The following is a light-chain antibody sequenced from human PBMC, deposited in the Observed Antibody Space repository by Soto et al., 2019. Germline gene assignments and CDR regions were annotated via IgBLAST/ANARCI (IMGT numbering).Light chain of an antibody. J-gene: IGKJ1*01. CDR3: QQYDHLPRT. V-gene: IGKV1-33*01. CDR1: QEISNY. CDR2: DAS. Sequence: DIQMIQSPSSLSASVGDRVTITCQASQEISNYLNWYQQKPGKDPKLLIYDASNLERGVPSRFIGRGSGTDFTFTIGSLQPEDFATYYCQQYDHLPRTFGRGTKVEIK.